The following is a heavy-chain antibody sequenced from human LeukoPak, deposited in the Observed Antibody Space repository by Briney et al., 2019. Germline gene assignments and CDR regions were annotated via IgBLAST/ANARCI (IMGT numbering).Heavy chain of an antibody. Sequence: GGSLRLSCAASGFTFSSYGMHWVRQAPGKGLEWVAFIRYDGSSKYYADSVKGRFTISRDNSKNTLYLQMNSLRAEDTAVYYCAKYRLKDIVVVVAGRRVTGAFDIWGQGTMVTVSS. CDR3: AKYRLKDIVVVVAGRRVTGAFDI. CDR1: GFTFSSYG. D-gene: IGHD2-15*01. J-gene: IGHJ3*02. CDR2: IRYDGSSK. V-gene: IGHV3-30*02.